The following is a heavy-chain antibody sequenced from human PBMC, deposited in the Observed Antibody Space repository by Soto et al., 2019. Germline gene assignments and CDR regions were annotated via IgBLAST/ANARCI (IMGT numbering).Heavy chain of an antibody. CDR2: VSTSGRST. Sequence: LRLSCAASGFSFINAWMSWVRQVPGKGLEAISAVSTSGRSTYYADSVKDRFTISRDNSKNTLFLQMGSLRPEDTAIYYCVKQAHGLDGVAFDYWGQGTQVTVSS. V-gene: IGHV3-64D*06. J-gene: IGHJ4*02. CDR1: GFSFINAW. CDR3: VKQAHGLDGVAFDY. D-gene: IGHD2-15*01.